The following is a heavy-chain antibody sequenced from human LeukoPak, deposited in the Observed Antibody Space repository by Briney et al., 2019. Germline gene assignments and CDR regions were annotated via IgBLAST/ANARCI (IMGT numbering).Heavy chain of an antibody. D-gene: IGHD2-2*01. J-gene: IGHJ6*03. CDR1: GGTFSSYA. CDR2: IIPIFGTA. Sequence: ASVKVSCKASGGTFSSYAISWVRQAPGQGLEWMGGIIPIFGTANYAQKFQGRVTIITDESTSTAYMELSSLRSEDTAVYYCARDTHKYCSGTSCYPRSERYYYYYYMDVWGKGTTVTVSS. CDR3: ARDTHKYCSGTSCYPRSERYYYYYYMDV. V-gene: IGHV1-69*05.